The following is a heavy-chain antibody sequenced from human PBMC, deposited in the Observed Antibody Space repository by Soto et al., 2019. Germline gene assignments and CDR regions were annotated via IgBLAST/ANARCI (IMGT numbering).Heavy chain of an antibody. CDR3: ARGMSLDIVNGYLYYYGMDV. Sequence: APVQVSCKASGYTFTSYYMHWVRQAPGQGLERMGIINPSGGSTSYAQKFQGRVTMTRDTSTSTVYMWLSSLRSEDTAVYYCARGMSLDIVNGYLYYYGMDVWGQGTTVTVS. V-gene: IGHV1-46*01. J-gene: IGHJ6*02. CDR1: GYTFTSYY. D-gene: IGHD3-9*01. CDR2: INPSGGST.